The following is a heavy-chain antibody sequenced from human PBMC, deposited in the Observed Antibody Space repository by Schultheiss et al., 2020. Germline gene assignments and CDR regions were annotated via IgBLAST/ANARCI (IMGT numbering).Heavy chain of an antibody. CDR2: IYYSGST. V-gene: IGHV4-59*01. J-gene: IGHJ6*02. CDR3: AGGQPRYAMDV. D-gene: IGHD6-13*01. CDR1: GGSISSYY. Sequence: GSLRLSCAVSGGSISSYYWSWIRQPPGKGLEWVAYIYYSGSTSYNPSLKGRVTISIDTSKNQFSLKLMSVTAADTAVYYCAGGQPRYAMDVWGQGTTVTVSS.